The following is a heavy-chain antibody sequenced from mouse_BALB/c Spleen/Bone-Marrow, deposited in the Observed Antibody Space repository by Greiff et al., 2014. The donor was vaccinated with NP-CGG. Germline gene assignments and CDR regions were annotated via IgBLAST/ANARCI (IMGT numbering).Heavy chain of an antibody. CDR2: INPNNGGT. CDR3: ARDGNYAMDY. CDR1: GYTFTEYT. D-gene: IGHD2-3*01. J-gene: IGHJ4*01. V-gene: IGHV1-18*01. Sequence: VQLPASGPALVKPGASVKISCKTSGYTFTEYTMHWVKQSHGQSLEWIGVINPNNGGTTYKQKFKDKATLTVDKSSSTAYMEFRSLTSEDSAVYYCARDGNYAMDYWGQGTSVTVSS.